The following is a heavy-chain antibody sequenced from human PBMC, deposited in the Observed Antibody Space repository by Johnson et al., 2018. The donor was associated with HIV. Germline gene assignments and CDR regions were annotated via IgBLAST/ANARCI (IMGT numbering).Heavy chain of an antibody. Sequence: VQLVESGGGVVRPVGSLRLSCAASGFTFSHYWMHWVRQAPGKGLVWVSRINSDGSDTRYADSVKGRFTISRDNAKTTLYLQMNSLRAEDTAVYYCAREVNAFDSWGQGTMVTVS. CDR2: INSDGSDT. CDR1: GFTFSHYW. V-gene: IGHV3-74*01. CDR3: AREVNAFDS. D-gene: IGHD3-22*01. J-gene: IGHJ3*02.